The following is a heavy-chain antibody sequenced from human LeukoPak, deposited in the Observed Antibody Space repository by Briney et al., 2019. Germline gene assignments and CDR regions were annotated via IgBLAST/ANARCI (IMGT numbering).Heavy chain of an antibody. V-gene: IGHV1-2*02. D-gene: IGHD1-26*01. CDR1: GYTFNGYY. CDR3: ARGRGGATTGLDH. CDR2: INSNSGAR. J-gene: IGHJ4*02. Sequence: GASVKVSCKASGYTFNGYYMHWGRQAPGQGLESMGWINSNSGARNYAQKCQGRVTMSRDTSLNTAYMELSRLTSDDTAVYYCARGRGGATTGLDHWGQGALVTVSS.